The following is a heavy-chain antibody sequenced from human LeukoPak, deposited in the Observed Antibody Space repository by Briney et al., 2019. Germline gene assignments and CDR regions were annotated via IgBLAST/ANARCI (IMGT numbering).Heavy chain of an antibody. D-gene: IGHD6-19*01. CDR2: ISGSGGST. CDR1: RFTFSSYG. V-gene: IGHV3-23*01. CDR3: AKDSVAVTGTGNIDY. Sequence: GGSLRLSCAASRFTFSSYGMSWVRQAPGKGLEWVSGISGSGGSTYYADSAKGRFTISRDNSKNTLYLQMNSLRAEDTALYYCAKDSVAVTGTGNIDYWGQGTLVTVSS. J-gene: IGHJ4*02.